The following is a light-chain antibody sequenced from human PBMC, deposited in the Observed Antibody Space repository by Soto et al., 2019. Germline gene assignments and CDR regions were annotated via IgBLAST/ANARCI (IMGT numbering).Light chain of an antibody. CDR2: KAS. CDR3: QQYSSWYT. CDR1: QSIRSW. Sequence: DIQMTQSPSTLSASVGDRVTITCRASQSIRSWLAWYQQKPGKAPKLLIYKASSLESGVPSRFSGSGSGTEFTLTISSLQPDDFATYYCQQYSSWYTFCQGTKLEIK. J-gene: IGKJ2*01. V-gene: IGKV1-5*03.